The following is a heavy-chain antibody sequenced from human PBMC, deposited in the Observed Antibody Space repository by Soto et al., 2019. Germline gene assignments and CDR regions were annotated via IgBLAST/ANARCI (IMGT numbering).Heavy chain of an antibody. CDR1: GFTFSSYS. Sequence: EVQLVESGGGLVQPGGSLRLSCAASGFTFSSYSMNWVRQAPGKGLEWVSYISSSSSTIYYADSVKGQFTISRDNAKNSLYLQMNSLRDEDTAVYYCARDPTSDYGEWLSAFDIWGQGTMVTVSS. J-gene: IGHJ3*02. CDR3: ARDPTSDYGEWLSAFDI. V-gene: IGHV3-48*02. D-gene: IGHD4-17*01. CDR2: ISSSSSTI.